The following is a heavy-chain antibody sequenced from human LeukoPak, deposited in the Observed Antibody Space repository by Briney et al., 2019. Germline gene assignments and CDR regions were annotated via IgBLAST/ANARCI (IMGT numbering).Heavy chain of an antibody. Sequence: SETLSLTCAVYGEFLSGYYWSWIRPPPGKGLEWIGEINQSGSTNYNPSLKSRVTISVDTSKNQFSLKVTSVTAPDTAVYYWARGLSGLGMARPCDYWGEGTLVTVSS. V-gene: IGHV4-34*01. D-gene: IGHD6-6*01. CDR3: ARGLSGLGMARPCDY. J-gene: IGHJ4*02. CDR1: GEFLSGYY. CDR2: INQSGST.